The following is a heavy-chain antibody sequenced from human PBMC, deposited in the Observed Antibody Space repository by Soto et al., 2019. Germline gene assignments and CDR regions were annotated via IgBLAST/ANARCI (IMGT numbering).Heavy chain of an antibody. CDR1: GFTFSSFH. J-gene: IGHJ6*02. V-gene: IGHV3-48*02. D-gene: IGHD3-22*01. CDR2: ITSSSDTI. CDR3: AVLVGVIEPWSYYAMDV. Sequence: PGGSLRLSCAASGFTFSSFHMNWVRQAPGRGLEWVAYITSSSDTIYYSASVQGRFTISRNNSKKSLLLLINSLRDEDTASYFCAVLVGVIEPWSYYAMDVWGQGTTVTVSS.